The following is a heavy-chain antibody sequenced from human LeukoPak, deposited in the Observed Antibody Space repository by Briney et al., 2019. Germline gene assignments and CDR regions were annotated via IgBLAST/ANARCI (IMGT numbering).Heavy chain of an antibody. V-gene: IGHV3-73*01. J-gene: IGHJ4*02. CDR2: IRSKANNYAT. D-gene: IGHD3-10*01. Sequence: GGSLKLSCAASGFMFSGSPMHWVRQASGKGLEWVGHIRSKANNYATIYAASVKGRFTISRDDSKNTAYLQMNSLKTEDTAVYYSARPSQYGSGTDYYFDSWGQGTLVTVSS. CDR1: GFMFSGSP. CDR3: ARPSQYGSGTDYYFDS.